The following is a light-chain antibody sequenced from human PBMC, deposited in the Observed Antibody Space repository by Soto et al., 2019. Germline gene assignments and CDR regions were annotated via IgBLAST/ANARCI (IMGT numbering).Light chain of an antibody. J-gene: IGKJ4*01. CDR3: QQSYSTPRT. CDR1: QSVSSSY. Sequence: EIVLTQSPGTLSLSPGERATLSCRASQSVSSSYLAWYQQKPGQAPRLLIYGASSRATGIPDRFSGSGSGTDFTLTISRLEPEDFATYYCQQSYSTPRTFGGGTMVEI. CDR2: GAS. V-gene: IGKV3-20*01.